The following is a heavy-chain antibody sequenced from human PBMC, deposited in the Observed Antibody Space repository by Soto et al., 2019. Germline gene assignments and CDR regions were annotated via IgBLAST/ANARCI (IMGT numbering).Heavy chain of an antibody. Sequence: GASVKVSCKASGGTFSSYAISWARQAPGQGLEWMGGIIPIFGTANYAQKFQGRVTITADESTSTAYMELSSLRSEDTAVYYCASAARDFWSGYYTPYYYYGMDVWGQGTTVTVSS. J-gene: IGHJ6*02. CDR1: GGTFSSYA. CDR2: IIPIFGTA. CDR3: ASAARDFWSGYYTPYYYYGMDV. V-gene: IGHV1-69*13. D-gene: IGHD3-3*01.